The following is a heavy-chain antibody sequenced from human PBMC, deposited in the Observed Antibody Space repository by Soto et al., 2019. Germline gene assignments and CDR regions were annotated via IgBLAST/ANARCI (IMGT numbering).Heavy chain of an antibody. J-gene: IGHJ4*02. D-gene: IGHD4-17*01. V-gene: IGHV3-23*01. Sequence: EVQLLESGGGLVQPGGSLRLSCAASGFTFSSYAMSWLRQAPGKGLEWVSAIRGSGGSTYYADSVKGRFTISRDNSKNTLYLQMNSLRAEDTAVYYCAKKAVGTTATRGYFDYWGQGALVTVSS. CDR2: IRGSGGST. CDR1: GFTFSSYA. CDR3: AKKAVGTTATRGYFDY.